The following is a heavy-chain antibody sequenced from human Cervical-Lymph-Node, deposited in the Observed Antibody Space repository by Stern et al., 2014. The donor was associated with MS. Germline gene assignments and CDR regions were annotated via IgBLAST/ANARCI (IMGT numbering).Heavy chain of an antibody. CDR1: GGSTSDYY. J-gene: IGHJ4*02. Sequence: QVQLQESGPGLVKPSETLSLTCTVSGGSTSDYYWSWIRQPPGKGLEWIGYIYYRGNSNYHPSLKSRATISVDISKKQFSLTLTSVTAADTAVYYCSSSGYDYSSGSYSYFDYWGRGTLVTVSS. V-gene: IGHV4-59*01. CDR3: SSSGYDYSSGSYSYFDY. CDR2: IYYRGNS. D-gene: IGHD3-10*01.